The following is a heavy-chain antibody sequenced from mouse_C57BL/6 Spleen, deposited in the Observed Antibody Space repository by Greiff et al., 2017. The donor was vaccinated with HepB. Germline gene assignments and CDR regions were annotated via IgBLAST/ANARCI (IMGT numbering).Heavy chain of an antibody. J-gene: IGHJ2*01. CDR3: ARIFGWLLDY. Sequence: VQLQQPGAELVKPGASVKLSCKASGYTFTSYWMHWVKQRPGQGLEWIGMIHPNSGSTNYNEKFKSKATLTVDKSSSTAYLQLSSLTSEDPAVYYCARIFGWLLDYWGQGTTLTVSS. CDR2: IHPNSGST. V-gene: IGHV1-64*01. D-gene: IGHD2-3*01. CDR1: GYTFTSYW.